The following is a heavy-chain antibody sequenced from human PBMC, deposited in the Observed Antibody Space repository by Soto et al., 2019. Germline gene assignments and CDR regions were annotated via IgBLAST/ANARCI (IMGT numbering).Heavy chain of an antibody. D-gene: IGHD5-12*01. CDR2: ISTYSGDT. CDR1: GYTFFTYD. V-gene: IGHV1-18*01. Sequence: QVHLVQSGVEVKTPGASVKVSCQASGYTFFTYDISWVRQAPGQGLEWMGWISTYSGDTKYAQKFQGRVTMTTDASTITAYVELRSLRSDDTAVYYCARHHAPTKSENWFDPWGQGTLVTVSS. CDR3: ARHHAPTKSENWFDP. J-gene: IGHJ5*02.